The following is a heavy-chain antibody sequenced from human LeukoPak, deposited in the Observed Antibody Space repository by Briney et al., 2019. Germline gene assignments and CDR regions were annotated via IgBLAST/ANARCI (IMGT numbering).Heavy chain of an antibody. J-gene: IGHJ4*02. CDR1: GFTFDDYA. CDR3: ARWDSSGWYYY. Sequence: PGRSLRLSCAASGFTFDDYAMHWVRQAPGKGLEWVSGISWNSGSIGYADSVKGRFTISRDNAKNSLYLQMNSLRDEDTAVYYCARWDSSGWYYYWGQGTLVTVSS. CDR2: ISWNSGSI. D-gene: IGHD6-19*01. V-gene: IGHV3-9*01.